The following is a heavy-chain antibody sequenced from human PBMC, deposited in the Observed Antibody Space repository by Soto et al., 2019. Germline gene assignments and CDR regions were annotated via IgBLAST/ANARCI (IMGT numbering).Heavy chain of an antibody. D-gene: IGHD2-8*01. J-gene: IGHJ4*02. Sequence: QVQLVQSGAEVKKPGSSVKVSCKAPGDTFKNNGISWVRQAPGQGLEWMGGIIPVFGTTKYAQKFQGRLTITADESTSTAYMEMSSLRSEDTAIYYCARENGVAVSPILYYFDYWGQGTLVTVSS. CDR2: IIPVFGTT. CDR3: ARENGVAVSPILYYFDY. V-gene: IGHV1-69*01. CDR1: GDTFKNNG.